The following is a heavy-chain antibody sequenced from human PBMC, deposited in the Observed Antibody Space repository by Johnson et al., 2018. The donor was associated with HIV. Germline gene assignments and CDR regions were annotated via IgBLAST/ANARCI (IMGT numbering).Heavy chain of an antibody. V-gene: IGHV3-30*18. CDR2: MSYDGSDK. J-gene: IGHJ3*02. CDR1: GFTFNSYG. D-gene: IGHD6-13*01. Sequence: QVQLVESGGGVVQPGRSLRLSCAASGFTFNSYGMHWVRQAPGKGLEWVTVMSYDGSDKYYADSVKGRFTLSRDNSKNTLYLQMSSLRVEDTAVYYCAKYRQQLVRSAFDIWGQGTMVTVSS. CDR3: AKYRQQLVRSAFDI.